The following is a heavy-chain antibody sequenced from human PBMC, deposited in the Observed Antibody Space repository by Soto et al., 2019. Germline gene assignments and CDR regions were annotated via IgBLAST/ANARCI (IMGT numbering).Heavy chain of an antibody. J-gene: IGHJ4*02. CDR2: IYWDDDT. CDR1: GFSLITSGVG. CDR3: AHTMAPRIFDS. V-gene: IGHV2-5*02. Sequence: QITLKEAGPTLVKPTQTLTLTCSSSGFSLITSGVGVGWIRQPPGKALEWLALIYWDDDTGYSTSLRNRLTITKDTSRNQVVLTMTNMDPADTATYYCAHTMAPRIFDSWGQGTLVTVSS.